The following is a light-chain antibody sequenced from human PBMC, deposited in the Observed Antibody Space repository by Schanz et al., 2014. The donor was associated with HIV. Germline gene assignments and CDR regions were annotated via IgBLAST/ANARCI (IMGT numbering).Light chain of an antibody. CDR3: KQYNNYPLT. Sequence: DIQMTQSPSSLSASVGDRVTITCRASQSVTNFLHWYQQRPGKVPNLLIYAASNLQSGVPSRFTGNGSGTEFTLTISSLQPDDFATYYCKQYNNYPLTFGGGTKVEIK. J-gene: IGKJ4*01. V-gene: IGKV1-5*01. CDR1: QSVTNF. CDR2: AAS.